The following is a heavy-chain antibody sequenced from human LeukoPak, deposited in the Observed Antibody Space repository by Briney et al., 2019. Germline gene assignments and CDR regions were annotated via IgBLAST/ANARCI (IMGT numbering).Heavy chain of an antibody. CDR1: GGSISSSSYY. D-gene: IGHD5-18*01. V-gene: IGHV4-39*07. CDR2: IYYSGST. Sequence: SETLSLTCTVSGGSISSSSYYWGWIRQPPGKGLEWIGSIYYSGSTYYNPSLKSRVTISVDTSKNQFSLKLSSVTAADTAVYYCARVVDTARNYYYYMDVWGKGTTVTVSS. CDR3: ARVVDTARNYYYYMDV. J-gene: IGHJ6*03.